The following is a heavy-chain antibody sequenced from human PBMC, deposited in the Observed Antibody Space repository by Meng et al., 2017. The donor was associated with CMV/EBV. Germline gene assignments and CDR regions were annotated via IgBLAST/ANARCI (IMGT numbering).Heavy chain of an antibody. D-gene: IGHD2-15*01. CDR3: ARDKGMVELGSWFDP. V-gene: IGHV6-1*01. CDR2: TYYRSKWYN. J-gene: IGHJ5*02. Sequence: GQPPRSGPRLVKPSQTLSLTVAISGDSVSSNSAAWNWIRQSPSRGLEWLGRTYYRSKWYNDYAVSVKSRITINPDTSKNQFSLQLNSVTPEDTAVYYCARDKGMVELGSWFDPWGQGTLVTVSS. CDR1: GDSVSSNSAA.